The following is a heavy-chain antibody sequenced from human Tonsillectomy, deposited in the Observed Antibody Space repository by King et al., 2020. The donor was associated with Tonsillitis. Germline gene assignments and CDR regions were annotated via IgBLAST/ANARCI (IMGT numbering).Heavy chain of an antibody. D-gene: IGHD4-11*01. CDR1: GFTFDDYA. J-gene: IGHJ6*02. Sequence: EVQLVESGGDLVQPGRSLRLSCAASGFTFDDYAMHWVRQAPGKGLEWVSGISWNSGSIGYADSVKGRFTISRDNAKNSLYLQMNSLRAEDTALYYCAKDIGIASMTTVTLFYYYGMDVWGQGTTVTVSS. V-gene: IGHV3-9*01. CDR3: AKDIGIASMTTVTLFYYYGMDV. CDR2: ISWNSGSI.